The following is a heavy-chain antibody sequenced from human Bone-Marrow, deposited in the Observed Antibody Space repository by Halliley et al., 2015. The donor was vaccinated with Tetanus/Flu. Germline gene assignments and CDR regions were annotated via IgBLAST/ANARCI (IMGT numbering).Heavy chain of an antibody. V-gene: IGHV3-9*01. D-gene: IGHD3-10*01. CDR2: ISWNSGSV. Sequence: SLRLSCVASGFSFDDYAMHWVRQVPGKGLEWVSGISWNSGSVGYADSVKGRFTISRDNGENSLYLQINSLRTEDTAFYYCAKGPGGDYGSGSYIDYWGQGTLVTVSS. J-gene: IGHJ4*02. CDR1: GFSFDDYA. CDR3: AKGPGGDYGSGSYIDY.